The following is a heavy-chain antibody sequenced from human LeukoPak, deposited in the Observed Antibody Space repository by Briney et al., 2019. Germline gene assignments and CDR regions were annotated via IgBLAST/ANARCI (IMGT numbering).Heavy chain of an antibody. D-gene: IGHD5-18*01. CDR2: ISAYNGNT. CDR3: ARDPSPRIQLWLYYYYYGMDV. V-gene: IGHV1-18*01. J-gene: IGHJ6*02. CDR1: GYTFTIYG. Sequence: ASVKVSCKASGYTFTIYGISWVRQAPGQGLEWMGWISAYNGNTNYAQKLQGRVTMTTDTSTSTAYMELRSLRSDDTAVYYCARDPSPRIQLWLYYYYYGMDVWGQGTTVTVSS.